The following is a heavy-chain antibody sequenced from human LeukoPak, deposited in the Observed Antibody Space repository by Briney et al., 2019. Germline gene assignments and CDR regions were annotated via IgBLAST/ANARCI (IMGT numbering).Heavy chain of an antibody. V-gene: IGHV3-15*01. CDR2: IKSKTDGGTT. CDR3: TTDLVPNTVTTTLVDY. CDR1: GFTFSNAW. D-gene: IGHD4-11*01. J-gene: IGHJ4*02. Sequence: GGSLRLSCAASGFTFSNAWMSWVRQAPGKGLEWVGRIKSKTDGGTTDYAAPVKGRFTISRDDSKNTLYLQMNSLKTEDTAVYYCTTDLVPNTVTTTLVDYWGQGTLVTVSS.